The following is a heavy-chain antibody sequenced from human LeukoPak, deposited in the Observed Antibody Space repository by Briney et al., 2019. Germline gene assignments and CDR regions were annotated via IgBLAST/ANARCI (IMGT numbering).Heavy chain of an antibody. CDR1: GGSFSGYY. V-gene: IGHV4-34*01. D-gene: IGHD5-18*01. CDR2: INHSGST. J-gene: IGHJ5*02. Sequence: SETLSLTCAVYGGSFSGYYWSWIRQPPGKGLKWIGEINHSGSTNYNPSLKSRVTISVDTSKNQFSLRLSSVTAADTAVYYCARGIGGYSYGPADWFDPWGQGTLVTVSS. CDR3: ARGIGGYSYGPADWFDP.